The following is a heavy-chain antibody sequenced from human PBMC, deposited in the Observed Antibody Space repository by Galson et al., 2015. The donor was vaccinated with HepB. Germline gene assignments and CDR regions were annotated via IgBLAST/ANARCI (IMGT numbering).Heavy chain of an antibody. J-gene: IGHJ5*02. CDR2: INPNNGGT. CDR3: AGVPGVVTPWFWFDP. Sequence: SVKVSCKASPYTFNGYYIHWVRQAPGQGLEWMGRINPNNGGTNYAQKFQGRVTMTRDRSISTVYMEWRRLRSDDTAIYYCAGVPGVVTPWFWFDPWGQGTLVTVSS. D-gene: IGHD4-23*01. V-gene: IGHV1-2*06. CDR1: PYTFNGYY.